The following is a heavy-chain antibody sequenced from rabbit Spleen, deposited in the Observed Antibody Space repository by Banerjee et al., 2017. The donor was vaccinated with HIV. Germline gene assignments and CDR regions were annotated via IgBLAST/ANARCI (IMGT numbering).Heavy chain of an antibody. V-gene: IGHV1S40*01. CDR1: GLSFSSTYY. CDR3: ARDTGTSFSTYGMDL. J-gene: IGHJ6*01. CDR2: IDPIFGAT. D-gene: IGHD8-1*01. Sequence: QSLEESGGGLVQPEGSLTLTCTASGLSFSSTYYMCWVRQAPGKGLEWIGCIDPIFGATYYASWAKGRFTISKTSSTTVTLQMTSLTAADTATYFCARDTGTSFSTYGMDLWGPGTLVTVS.